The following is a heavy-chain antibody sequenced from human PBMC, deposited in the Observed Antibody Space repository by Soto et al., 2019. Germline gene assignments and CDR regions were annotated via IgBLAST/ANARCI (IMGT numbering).Heavy chain of an antibody. J-gene: IGHJ3*02. CDR3: ATDVSVVTPLGAFDI. CDR1: GYTLTELS. Sequence: ASVKVSCKVSGYTLTELSMHWVRQAPGKGLEWMGGFDPEDGETIYAQKFQGRVTMTEDTSTDTVYMELSSLRSEDTAVYYCATDVSVVTPLGAFDIWGQGTMVTVSS. D-gene: IGHD2-21*02. V-gene: IGHV1-24*01. CDR2: FDPEDGET.